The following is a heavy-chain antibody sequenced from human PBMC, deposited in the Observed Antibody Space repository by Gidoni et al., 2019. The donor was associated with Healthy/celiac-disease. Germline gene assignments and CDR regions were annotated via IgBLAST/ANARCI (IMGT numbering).Heavy chain of an antibody. Sequence: EVQLVESGGGLVQPGGSLRLSCSASGFTFSSYAMHWVRQAPGKGLEYVSAISSNGGSTYYADSVKGRFTISRDNSKNTLYLQMSSLRAEDTAVYYCVKDPPHYDSSGYWKFFDYWGQGTLVTVSS. CDR1: GFTFSSYA. CDR3: VKDPPHYDSSGYWKFFDY. V-gene: IGHV3-64D*08. J-gene: IGHJ4*02. D-gene: IGHD3-22*01. CDR2: ISSNGGST.